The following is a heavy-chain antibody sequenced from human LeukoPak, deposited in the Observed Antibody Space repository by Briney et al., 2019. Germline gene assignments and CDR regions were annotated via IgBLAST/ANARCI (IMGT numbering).Heavy chain of an antibody. CDR3: AKDLKTYDSSGYLDY. CDR1: GXTFSSYA. Sequence: GGSLRLSCAASGXTFSSYAMSWVRQAPGKGLEWVSAISGSGGSTYYADSVKGRFTISRDNSKNTLYLQMNSLRAEDTAVYYCAKDLKTYDSSGYLDYWGQGTLVTVSS. CDR2: ISGSGGST. D-gene: IGHD3-22*01. J-gene: IGHJ4*02. V-gene: IGHV3-23*01.